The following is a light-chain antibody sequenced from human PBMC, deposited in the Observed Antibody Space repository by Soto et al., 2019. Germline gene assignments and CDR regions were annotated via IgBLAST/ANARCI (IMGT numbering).Light chain of an antibody. Sequence: EIVLTQSPATLSLSPGERATLSCRASQSVSSSYLAWYQQKPGQAPRLLIFGASSRATGIPDRFSGSGSGTDFTLTISRLEPEDFAVYYCQQYAGSSTFGQGTKVDIK. CDR3: QQYAGSST. CDR1: QSVSSSY. J-gene: IGKJ1*01. V-gene: IGKV3-20*01. CDR2: GAS.